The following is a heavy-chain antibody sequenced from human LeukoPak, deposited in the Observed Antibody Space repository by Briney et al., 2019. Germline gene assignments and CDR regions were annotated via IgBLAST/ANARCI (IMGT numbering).Heavy chain of an antibody. CDR2: INSDGSNT. V-gene: IGHV3-74*01. D-gene: IGHD2-8*02. CDR3: ERHLTVDI. J-gene: IGHJ3*02. CDR1: GFAICTYW. Sequence: PGGSLRLSCADSGFAICTYWIYWVRQAPGKRLVWVSRINSDGSNTTYADSVKGRFTISRYNANNTLYLQMNSLRAEDTAVYYCERHLTVDIWGPETMVTVSS.